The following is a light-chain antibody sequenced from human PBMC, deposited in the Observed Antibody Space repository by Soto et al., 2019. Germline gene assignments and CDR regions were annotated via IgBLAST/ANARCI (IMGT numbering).Light chain of an antibody. J-gene: IGLJ2*01. Sequence: QSALTQPASVSGSPGQSITISCTGTSADVGGYNHVSWYQQRPGKAPKLMIYGVSHRPSGVSVRFSGSKSGNTASLTISGLQAEYEADYYCSSYTSSSAVVFGGGTKLTVL. V-gene: IGLV2-14*01. CDR1: SADVGGYNH. CDR3: SSYTSSSAVV. CDR2: GVS.